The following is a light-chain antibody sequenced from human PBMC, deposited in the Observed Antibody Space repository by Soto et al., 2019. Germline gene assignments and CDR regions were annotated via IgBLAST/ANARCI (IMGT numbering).Light chain of an antibody. J-gene: IGKJ1*01. CDR2: NAS. CDR3: QQYYNWPPWT. Sequence: DIVMTQSPATLSVSPGERATFSCRASQSVRRNLAWYQQKPGQPPSLLIYNASTRATGIPARFSGSGSGTEFTLTISSLQSEDFAFYYCQQYYNWPPWTFGQGTKVEIK. CDR1: QSVRRN. V-gene: IGKV3-15*01.